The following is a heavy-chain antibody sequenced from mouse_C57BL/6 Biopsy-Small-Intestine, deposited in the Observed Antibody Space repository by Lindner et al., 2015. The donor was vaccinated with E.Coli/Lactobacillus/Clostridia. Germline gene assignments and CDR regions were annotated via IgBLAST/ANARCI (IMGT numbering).Heavy chain of an antibody. Sequence: VQLQESGPELVKPGASVKISCKASGYSFTSYYIHWVKQRPGQGLEWIGWIYPGSGNTKYNEKFKGKATLTADTSSNTAYMQLSSLTSEDSAVYYCASGGGNYVFAYWGQGTLVTVSA. J-gene: IGHJ3*01. V-gene: IGHV1-66*01. CDR3: ASGGGNYVFAY. CDR1: GYSFTSYY. CDR2: IYPGSGNT. D-gene: IGHD2-1*01.